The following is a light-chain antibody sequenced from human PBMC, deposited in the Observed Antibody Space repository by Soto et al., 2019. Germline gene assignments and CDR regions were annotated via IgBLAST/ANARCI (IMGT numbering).Light chain of an antibody. CDR2: EVS. CDR3: SLYTSSSTYVV. Sequence: QSALTQPPSVSGSPGQSVTISCTGTGSDVGSYNRVSWYQQPPGTAPKLMIYEVSNRPSGVPDRFSGSKSGNTASLTISGLQAEDEADYYCSLYTSSSTYVVFGGGTKVTVL. V-gene: IGLV2-18*01. J-gene: IGLJ2*01. CDR1: GSDVGSYNR.